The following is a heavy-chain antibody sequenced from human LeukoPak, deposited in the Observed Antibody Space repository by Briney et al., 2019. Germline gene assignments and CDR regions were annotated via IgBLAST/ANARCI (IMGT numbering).Heavy chain of an antibody. V-gene: IGHV4-39*01. Sequence: SGTLSLTCAVSGGSISSNNWWGWVRQPPGKGLEWIGSIYYSGNIYYNPSLKSRVTISVDTSKNQFSLKLSSVTAADTAVYYCARHAPAYSSFPNSCFDYWGQGTLVTVSS. J-gene: IGHJ4*02. CDR1: GGSISSNNW. D-gene: IGHD6-6*01. CDR3: ARHAPAYSSFPNSCFDY. CDR2: IYYSGNI.